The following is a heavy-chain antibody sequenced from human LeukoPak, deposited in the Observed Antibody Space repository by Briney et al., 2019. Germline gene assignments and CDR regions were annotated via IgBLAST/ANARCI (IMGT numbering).Heavy chain of an antibody. CDR1: GFTVSSNY. J-gene: IGHJ4*02. CDR3: ARAFPSSGSYFDY. D-gene: IGHD1-26*01. Sequence: PGGSLRLSCAASGFTVSSNYMSWVRQAPGKGLEWVSVIYSGGSTYYADSVEGRFTISRDNSKNTLYLQMNSLRAEDTAVYYCARAFPSSGSYFDYWGQGTLVTVSS. CDR2: IYSGGST. V-gene: IGHV3-53*01.